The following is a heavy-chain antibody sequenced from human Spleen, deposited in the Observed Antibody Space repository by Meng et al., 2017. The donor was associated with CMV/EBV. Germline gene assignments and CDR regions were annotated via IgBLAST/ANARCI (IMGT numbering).Heavy chain of an antibody. Sequence: SVKVSCKASGYTFTSYDISWVRQAPGQRLEWIGWIVVGSGDTYYAQKFQERLTITRDMSTRTAYMELSSLRSEDTAVYYCATPHPLYCLTVNCPYYYSYYGMDVWGQGTTVTVSS. D-gene: IGHD5/OR15-5a*01. CDR3: ATPHPLYCLTVNCPYYYSYYGMDV. CDR1: GYTFTSYD. J-gene: IGHJ6*02. V-gene: IGHV1-58*02. CDR2: IVVGSGDT.